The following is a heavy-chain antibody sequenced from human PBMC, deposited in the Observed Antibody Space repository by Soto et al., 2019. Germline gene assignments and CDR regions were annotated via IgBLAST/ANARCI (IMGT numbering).Heavy chain of an antibody. J-gene: IGHJ5*01. D-gene: IGHD5-12*01. V-gene: IGHV3-30-3*01. Sequence: RHSCAASGFTFSSYAMHWVSQAKGKGLEWVAVISYDGSNKYYADSVKGRFTISRDNSKNTLYLQMNSLRAEDTAVYYCARGVATTTAHWFDSWGQGTLVTVSS. CDR1: GFTFSSYA. CDR3: ARGVATTTAHWFDS. CDR2: ISYDGSNK.